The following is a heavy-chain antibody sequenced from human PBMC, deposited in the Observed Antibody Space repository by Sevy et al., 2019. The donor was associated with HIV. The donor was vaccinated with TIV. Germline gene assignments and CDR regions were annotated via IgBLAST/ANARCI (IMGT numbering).Heavy chain of an antibody. CDR2: IYTSGST. D-gene: IGHD6-6*01. CDR3: ARDPKDSSSSDWFDP. J-gene: IGHJ5*02. Sequence: SETPSLTCTVSGGSISSYYWSWIRQPAGKGLEWIGRIYTSGSTNYNPSLKSRVTMSVDTSKNQFSLKLSSVTAADTAVYYCARDPKDSSSSDWFDPWGRGTLVTVSS. CDR1: GGSISSYY. V-gene: IGHV4-4*07.